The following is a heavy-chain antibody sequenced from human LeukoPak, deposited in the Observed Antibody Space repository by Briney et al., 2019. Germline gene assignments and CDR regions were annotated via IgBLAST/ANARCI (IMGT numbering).Heavy chain of an antibody. CDR1: GGTFSSYA. D-gene: IGHD3-22*01. J-gene: IGHJ4*02. Sequence: SVKVSCKASGGTFSSYAISWARQAPGQGLEWMGGIIPIFGTANYAQKFQGRVTITADESTSTAYMELSSLRSEDTAVYYCARAPQSYYDSSGYYYFDYWGQGTLVTVSS. CDR3: ARAPQSYYDSSGYYYFDY. V-gene: IGHV1-69*13. CDR2: IIPIFGTA.